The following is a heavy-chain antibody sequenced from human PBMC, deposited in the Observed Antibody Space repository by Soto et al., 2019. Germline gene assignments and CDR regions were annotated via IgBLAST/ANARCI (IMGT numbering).Heavy chain of an antibody. V-gene: IGHV4-34*01. CDR2: INHSGST. Sequence: SETLSLTCAVYGGSFSGYYWSWIRQPPGKGLEWIGEINHSGSTNYNPSLKSRVTISVDTSKNQFSLKLSSVTAADTAVYYCARGKGATNYYGSGTLPGWFDPWGQGTLVT. CDR3: ARGKGATNYYGSGTLPGWFDP. D-gene: IGHD3-10*01. CDR1: GGSFSGYY. J-gene: IGHJ5*02.